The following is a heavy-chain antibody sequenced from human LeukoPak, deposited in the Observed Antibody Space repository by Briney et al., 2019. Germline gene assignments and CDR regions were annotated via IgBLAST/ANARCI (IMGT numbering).Heavy chain of an antibody. V-gene: IGHV4-59*01. J-gene: IGHJ3*02. CDR3: ARTPTDAFDI. CDR1: GGSISSYF. Sequence: SETLSLTCTVSGGSISSYFWYWIRQPPGKGLELIGYIHSSGSTNYNPSLKTRVTISVDTSKNQFSLNLSSVTAADTAVYYCARTPTDAFDIWGQGTMVTVSS. CDR2: IHSSGST.